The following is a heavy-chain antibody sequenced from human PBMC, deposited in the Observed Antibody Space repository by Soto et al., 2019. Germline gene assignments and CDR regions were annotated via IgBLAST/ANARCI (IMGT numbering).Heavy chain of an antibody. CDR2: ISHNGDTI. CDR3: ARDPLGGSYTTNYYVDS. V-gene: IGHV3-48*03. Sequence: VRLMEFGGGLVQPGGALRLTCTAFGFTFSSYEMNWVRQAPGKGPEWVSYISHNGDTIYYADSVKGRFTISRDNAMDSLYLQMSGLRAEDTAIYYCARDPLGGSYTTNYYVDSWGQGTPVTVSS. J-gene: IGHJ4*02. CDR1: GFTFSSYE. D-gene: IGHD1-26*01.